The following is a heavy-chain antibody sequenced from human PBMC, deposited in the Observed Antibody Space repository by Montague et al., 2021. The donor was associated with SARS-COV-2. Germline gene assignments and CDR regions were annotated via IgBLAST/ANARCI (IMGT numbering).Heavy chain of an antibody. CDR3: AGSPPGIAAAGTVAAFDI. J-gene: IGHJ3*02. D-gene: IGHD6-13*01. CDR2: INHSGTP. V-gene: IGHV4-34*01. CDR1: GGSFSDYY. Sequence: SETLSLTCTIYGGSFSDYYWTWIRQPPGKGLEWIGEINHSGTPIYNPSLEGRVTISVDTSKNQFSLKLSSVTAADTAVYYCAGSPPGIAAAGTVAAFDIWGQGTMVTVSS.